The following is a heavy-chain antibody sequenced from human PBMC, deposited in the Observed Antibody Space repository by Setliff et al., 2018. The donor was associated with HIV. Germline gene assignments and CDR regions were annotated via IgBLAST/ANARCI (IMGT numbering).Heavy chain of an antibody. V-gene: IGHV4-38-2*01. CDR3: ARVPFTTGFDY. CDR2: IYHSGGT. Sequence: KPSETLSLTCAVSGYSISGGYYWGWIRQPPGRGLEWIGNIYHSGGTHYNPSLRSRVTISVDTSKDHFSLKLSSVTAADTAVFYCARVPFTTGFDYWGQGILVTVSS. D-gene: IGHD3-3*01. CDR1: GYSISGGYY. J-gene: IGHJ4*02.